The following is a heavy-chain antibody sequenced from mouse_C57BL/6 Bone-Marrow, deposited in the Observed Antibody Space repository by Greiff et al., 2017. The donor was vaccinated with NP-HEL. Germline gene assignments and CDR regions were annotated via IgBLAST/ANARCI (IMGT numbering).Heavy chain of an antibody. Sequence: EVHLVESGGGLVKPGGSLKLSCAASGFTFSSYAMSWVRQTPEKRLEWVATISDGGSYTYYPDNVKGRFTISRDNAKNNLYLQMSHLKSEDTAMYYCARDYSPRLYAMDYWGQGTSVTVSS. CDR1: GFTFSSYA. D-gene: IGHD1-1*01. CDR3: ARDYSPRLYAMDY. J-gene: IGHJ4*01. CDR2: ISDGGSYT. V-gene: IGHV5-4*01.